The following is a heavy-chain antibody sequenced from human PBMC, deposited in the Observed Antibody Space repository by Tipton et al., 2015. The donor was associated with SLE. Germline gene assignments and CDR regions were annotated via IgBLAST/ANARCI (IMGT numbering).Heavy chain of an antibody. D-gene: IGHD3/OR15-3a*01. Sequence: TLSLTCTVSGGSVSSGSYYWSWIRQPPGKGLEWIGYIYSSGSTKYNPSLKSRVTISADTSKNQFSLKLSSVTAADTAVYYCAREISDWGAFDIWGQGTMVTVSS. J-gene: IGHJ3*02. CDR3: AREISDWGAFDI. V-gene: IGHV4-61*01. CDR2: IYSSGST. CDR1: GGSVSSGSYY.